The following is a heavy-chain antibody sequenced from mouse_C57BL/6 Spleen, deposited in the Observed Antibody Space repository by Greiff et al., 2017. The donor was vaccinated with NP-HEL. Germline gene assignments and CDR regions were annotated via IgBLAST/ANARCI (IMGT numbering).Heavy chain of an antibody. CDR3: ARIITTVVATDAMDY. J-gene: IGHJ4*01. CDR1: GFSLSTSGMG. Sequence: VKLMESGPGILQSSQTLSLTCSFSGFSLSTSGMGVSWIRQPSGKGLEWLAHIYWDDDKRYNPSLKSRLTISKDTSRNQVFLKITSVDTADTATYYCARIITTVVATDAMDYWGQGTSVTVSS. V-gene: IGHV8-12*01. D-gene: IGHD1-1*01. CDR2: IYWDDDK.